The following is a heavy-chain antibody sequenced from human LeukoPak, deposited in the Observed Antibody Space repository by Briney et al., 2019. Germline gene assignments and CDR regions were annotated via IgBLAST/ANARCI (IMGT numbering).Heavy chain of an antibody. V-gene: IGHV3-66*02. D-gene: IGHD3-9*01. J-gene: IGHJ6*03. CDR3: ARELRYFDWSRPVYYYYMDV. Sequence: GGSLRLSCAASGFTVSSNYMSWVRQAPGKGLEWVSVIYSGGSTYYADSVKGRFTISRDNSKNTLYLQMNSLRAEDTAVYYCARELRYFDWSRPVYYYYMDVWGKGTTVTVSS. CDR1: GFTVSSNY. CDR2: IYSGGST.